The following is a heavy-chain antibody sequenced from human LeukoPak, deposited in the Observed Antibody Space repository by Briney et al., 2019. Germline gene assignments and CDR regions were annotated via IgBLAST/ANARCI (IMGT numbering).Heavy chain of an antibody. J-gene: IGHJ4*02. CDR3: ARGGNILTGYYLYYFDY. Sequence: GGSLRLSCAASGFSFSSNSMNWVRQAPGKGLEWLSYISYSSSTIYSADSVKGRFTISRDNSKNTLYLQMNSLRAEDTAVYYCARGGNILTGYYLYYFDYWGQGTLVTVSS. V-gene: IGHV3-48*01. CDR1: GFSFSSNS. D-gene: IGHD3-9*01. CDR2: ISYSSSTI.